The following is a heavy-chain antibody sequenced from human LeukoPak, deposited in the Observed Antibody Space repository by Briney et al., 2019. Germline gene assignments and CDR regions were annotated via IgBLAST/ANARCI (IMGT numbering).Heavy chain of an antibody. Sequence: GASVKVSCKASGYTFTGYYMHWVRQAPGQGLEWMGWINPNSGGTNYTQKFQGRVTMTRDTSISTAYMELSRLRSDDTAVYYCARLTTVTGGLDYWGQGTLVTVSS. CDR3: ARLTTVTGGLDY. CDR1: GYTFTGYY. D-gene: IGHD4-17*01. V-gene: IGHV1-2*02. J-gene: IGHJ4*02. CDR2: INPNSGGT.